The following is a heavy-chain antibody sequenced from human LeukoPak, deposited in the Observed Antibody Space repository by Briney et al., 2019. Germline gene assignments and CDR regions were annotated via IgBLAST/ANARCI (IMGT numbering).Heavy chain of an antibody. D-gene: IGHD3-22*01. Sequence: GGSLKLSCAASGFTFSDYSMNWVRQAPGKGLEWVASVNTVSSYIYYADSMRGRFTISRDNAKNSLFLQMNSLRAEDTAVYYCARLRRNSDRSDFFYYYDHWGQGTLVTVSS. V-gene: IGHV3-21*01. CDR1: GFTFSDYS. CDR3: ARLRRNSDRSDFFYYYDH. J-gene: IGHJ4*02. CDR2: VNTVSSYI.